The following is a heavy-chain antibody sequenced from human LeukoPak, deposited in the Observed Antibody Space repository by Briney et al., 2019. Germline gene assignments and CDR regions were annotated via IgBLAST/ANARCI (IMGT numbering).Heavy chain of an antibody. CDR2: IYYSGST. Sequence: PSETLSLTCTVSGGSISSYYWSWIRQPPGKGLEWIGYIYYSGSTNYNPSLKSRVTISVDTSKNQFSLKLSSVTAADTAVYYCARGGSGTDTGVDYFDYWGQGTLVTVSS. CDR1: GGSISSYY. D-gene: IGHD1-26*01. CDR3: ARGGSGTDTGVDYFDY. V-gene: IGHV4-59*01. J-gene: IGHJ4*02.